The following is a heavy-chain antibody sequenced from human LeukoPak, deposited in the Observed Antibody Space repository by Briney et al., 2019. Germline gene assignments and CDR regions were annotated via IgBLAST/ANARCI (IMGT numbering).Heavy chain of an antibody. D-gene: IGHD2-15*01. CDR2: IKQDGSQR. V-gene: IGHV3-7*01. CDR3: ARSCSGGSCYSYPLDY. CDR1: GFTFSDYW. J-gene: IGHJ4*02. Sequence: GGSLRLSCTASGFTFSDYWMTWVRQAPGKGPEWVANIKQDGSQRYYVDSVRGRFTISRDNAKNSLFLQMNGLRAEDTAVYYCARSCSGGSCYSYPLDYWGQGTLVTVSS.